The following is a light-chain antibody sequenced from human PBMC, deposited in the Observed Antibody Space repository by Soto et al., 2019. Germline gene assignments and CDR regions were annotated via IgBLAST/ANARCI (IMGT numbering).Light chain of an antibody. V-gene: IGKV3-15*01. Sequence: EIVMTQSPATLSVSPGERATLSCRASQSVSSNFAWYQQKPGQAPRLLIYGASTRATGIPARFSGSGSGTDFTLTISILQSEDFAVYYCQQYNNSPTSFRPGTKVDIK. CDR1: QSVSSN. CDR2: GAS. CDR3: QQYNNSPTS. J-gene: IGKJ3*01.